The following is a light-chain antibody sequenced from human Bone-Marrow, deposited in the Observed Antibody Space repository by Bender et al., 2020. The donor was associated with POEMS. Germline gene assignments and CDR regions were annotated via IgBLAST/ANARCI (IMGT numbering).Light chain of an antibody. V-gene: IGLV1-51*02. Sequence: QSVLTQPPSASETPGQRVTISCSGSASNIGNNFVYWYQQLPGTAPKLLIYRHNQRPSGIPDRFSGSKSGTSATLGITGLQTGDEADYYCGTWDNNLNTAVFGGGTKLTVL. CDR2: RHN. J-gene: IGLJ3*02. CDR1: ASNIGNNF. CDR3: GTWDNNLNTAV.